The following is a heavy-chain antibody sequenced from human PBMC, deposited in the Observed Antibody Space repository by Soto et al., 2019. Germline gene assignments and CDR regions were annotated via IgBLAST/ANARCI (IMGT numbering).Heavy chain of an antibody. J-gene: IGHJ6*02. CDR1: GFTFSTYS. Sequence: GGSLRLSCAASGFTFSTYSMNWVRQAPGKGLEWVSSISSSSSYIYYADSVKGRFTISRDNAKNSLYLQMNSLRAEDTAVYYCARYDSSGYYWPYYYYGMDVWGQGTTVTISS. V-gene: IGHV3-21*01. CDR2: ISSSSSYI. CDR3: ARYDSSGYYWPYYYYGMDV. D-gene: IGHD3-22*01.